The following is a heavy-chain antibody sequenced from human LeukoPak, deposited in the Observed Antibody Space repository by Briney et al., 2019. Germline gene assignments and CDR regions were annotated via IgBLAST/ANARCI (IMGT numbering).Heavy chain of an antibody. V-gene: IGHV3-30*02. Sequence: GGSLRLSCAASGFTFSSYGMHWVRQAPGKGLEWVAFIRYDGSDKYYADSVKGRFILSRDNSRNTLSLEMNSLRAEDTAVYYCAKDHVVTWSALDYWGQGTLVTVSS. CDR3: AKDHVVTWSALDY. CDR1: GFTFSSYG. J-gene: IGHJ4*02. D-gene: IGHD2-15*01. CDR2: IRYDGSDK.